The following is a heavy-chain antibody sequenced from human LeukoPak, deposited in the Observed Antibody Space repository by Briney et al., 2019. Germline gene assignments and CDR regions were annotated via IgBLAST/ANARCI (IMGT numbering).Heavy chain of an antibody. D-gene: IGHD5-24*01. CDR1: GYSFTSNW. CDR3: ARLATLTTPFDY. J-gene: IGHJ4*02. Sequence: GESLKISCKGSGYSFTSNWIGWVRQMPGEGLEWMGIIYPSDSDTRYSPSFQGQVTISADKSISTAYLQWSSLKASDTAIYYCARLATLTTPFDYWGQGTLVTVSS. V-gene: IGHV5-51*01. CDR2: IYPSDSDT.